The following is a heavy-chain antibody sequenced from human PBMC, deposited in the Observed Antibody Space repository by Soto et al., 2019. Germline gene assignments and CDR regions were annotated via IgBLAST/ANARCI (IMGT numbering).Heavy chain of an antibody. CDR3: ARHTYDSSGYYYCYFDY. J-gene: IGHJ4*02. CDR1: GFTFSSYS. V-gene: IGHV3-21*01. Sequence: EVQLVESGGGLVKPGGSLRLSCAASGFTFSSYSMNWVRQAPGKGLEWVSSISSSSSYIYYADSVKGRFTISRDNATNSLYLQMNSLRAEDTAVYYCARHTYDSSGYYYCYFDYWGQGTLVTVSS. D-gene: IGHD3-22*01. CDR2: ISSSSSYI.